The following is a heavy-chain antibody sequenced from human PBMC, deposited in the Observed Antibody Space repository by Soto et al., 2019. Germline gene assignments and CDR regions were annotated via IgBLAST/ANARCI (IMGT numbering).Heavy chain of an antibody. CDR3: ARDSPPVDY. CDR1: GYTFTNYG. Sequence: QVQLVQSGAEVKKPGASVKVSCKASGYTFTNYGISWVRQAPGQGLEWMGWISAYNGNTKYAQKLQSSLTXXTDTSTSTAYMELRSLRSDDTAVYYCARDSPPVDYWGQGTLVTVSS. CDR2: ISAYNGNT. V-gene: IGHV1-18*01. J-gene: IGHJ4*02.